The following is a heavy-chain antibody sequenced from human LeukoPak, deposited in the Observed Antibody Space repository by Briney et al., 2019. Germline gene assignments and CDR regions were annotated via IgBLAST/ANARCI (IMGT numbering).Heavy chain of an antibody. D-gene: IGHD1-26*01. V-gene: IGHV4-38-2*01. CDR2: VSRSGTT. J-gene: IGHJ5*01. CDR3: TRLVPAWEGGGSNS. Sequence: PSETLSLTCVVSGYSISNNYFWGWIRQSPGKGLEWIGTVSRSGTTYYNPSLKSRVIISIDTSKNQFSLKLISMTAADTAVYYCTRLVPAWEGGGSNSWGRGTLVTVSS. CDR1: GYSISNNYF.